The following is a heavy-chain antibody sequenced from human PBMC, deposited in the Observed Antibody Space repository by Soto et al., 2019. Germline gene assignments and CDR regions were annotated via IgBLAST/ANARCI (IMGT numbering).Heavy chain of an antibody. CDR2: ISGNGDNT. CDR1: GFTFSSYA. D-gene: IGHD2-2*02. CDR3: AKGYTTSPRYNWFDP. Sequence: GGSLRLSCSASGFTFSSYAMTWVRQAPGKGLEWVSGISGNGDNTYYADSVKGRFTISRDNSKNTLYLQMYSLRAEDTAVYHCAKGYTTSPRYNWFDPWGQGTQVTVSS. V-gene: IGHV3-23*01. J-gene: IGHJ5*02.